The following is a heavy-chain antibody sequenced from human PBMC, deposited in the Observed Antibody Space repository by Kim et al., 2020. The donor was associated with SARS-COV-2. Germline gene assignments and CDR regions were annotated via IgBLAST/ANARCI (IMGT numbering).Heavy chain of an antibody. Sequence: GGSLRLSCAASGFTFNIYAMNWVRQAPGKGLEWVSAISGSGANTYYADSVKGRFIVSRDNSKNTLYVQMNSLRAEATAVYYCAKDTYYFDNSGYQGWFDPWGQGTLVTVSS. CDR3: AKDTYYFDNSGYQGWFDP. D-gene: IGHD3-22*01. CDR1: GFTFNIYA. V-gene: IGHV3-23*01. CDR2: ISGSGANT. J-gene: IGHJ5*02.